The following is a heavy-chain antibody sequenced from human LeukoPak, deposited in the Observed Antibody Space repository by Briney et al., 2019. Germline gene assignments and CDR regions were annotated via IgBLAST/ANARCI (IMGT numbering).Heavy chain of an antibody. CDR3: AKGCGGTCYSSYDH. D-gene: IGHD2-21*02. V-gene: IGHV3-23*01. Sequence: GGSLRLSCAASGFTFSSCSMNWVRQAPGKGLEWVSTISGSGDNTNYADSVKGRFTISRDNSKNTLYLQMNSLRAEDTAVYYCAKGCGGTCYSSYDHWGQGTLVTVSS. CDR1: GFTFSSCS. J-gene: IGHJ4*02. CDR2: ISGSGDNT.